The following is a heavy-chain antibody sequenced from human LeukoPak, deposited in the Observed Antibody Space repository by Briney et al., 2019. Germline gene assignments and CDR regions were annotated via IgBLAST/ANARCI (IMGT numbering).Heavy chain of an antibody. CDR3: AKQLPAAGTFDY. D-gene: IGHD6-19*01. CDR1: GFTLSSYA. Sequence: GGSLRLSCAASGFTLSSYAMSWVRQAPGQELEWGSGISGSGGSTYYADSVRGRFTISRDNSKNTLYLQMNSLRAEDTAVYYCAKQLPAAGTFDYWGQGTLVTVSS. J-gene: IGHJ4*02. V-gene: IGHV3-23*01. CDR2: ISGSGGST.